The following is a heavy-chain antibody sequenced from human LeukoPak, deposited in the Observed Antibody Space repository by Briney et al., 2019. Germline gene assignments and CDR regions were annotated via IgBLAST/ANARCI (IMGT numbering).Heavy chain of an antibody. V-gene: IGHV4-59*08. CDR2: AYYSGST. D-gene: IGHD3-9*01. CDR1: GGSLKSYY. Sequence: SETLSLTCTVSGGSLKSYYWGWIRQPPGKGLEWLGYAYYSGSTNYNPSLKSRVIISVDTSKNRFSLKLSSATAADTAVYYCARLGYHGGLLTYYFEYWGQGSLVTVSS. CDR3: ARLGYHGGLLTYYFEY. J-gene: IGHJ4*02.